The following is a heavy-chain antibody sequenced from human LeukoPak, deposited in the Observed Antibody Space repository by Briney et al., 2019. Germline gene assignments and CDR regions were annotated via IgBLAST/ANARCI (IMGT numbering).Heavy chain of an antibody. J-gene: IGHJ6*03. V-gene: IGHV1-69*13. CDR2: IIPMFGTA. CDR1: GGTFSTYA. D-gene: IGHD3-3*01. Sequence: SVKVSCKAPGGTFSTYAISWVRQAPGQGLEWMGGIIPMFGTANHAQKFQGRVTVTADESTSTAYMELSTLRSEDTAVYYCARGFLGYYMDVWGKGPTVTVSS. CDR3: ARGFLGYYMDV.